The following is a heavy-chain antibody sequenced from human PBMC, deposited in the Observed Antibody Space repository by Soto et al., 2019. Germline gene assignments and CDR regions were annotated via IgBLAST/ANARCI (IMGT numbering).Heavy chain of an antibody. D-gene: IGHD6-19*01. Sequence: SETLSLTCTVSGGSISSGGYYWSWIRQHPGKGLEWIGYIYYSGSTYYNPSLKSRVTISVDTSKNQLSLKLSSVTAADTAVYYCARSPGRAVAGTVYYFDYWGQGTLVTVSS. V-gene: IGHV4-31*03. J-gene: IGHJ4*02. CDR1: GGSISSGGYY. CDR3: ARSPGRAVAGTVYYFDY. CDR2: IYYSGST.